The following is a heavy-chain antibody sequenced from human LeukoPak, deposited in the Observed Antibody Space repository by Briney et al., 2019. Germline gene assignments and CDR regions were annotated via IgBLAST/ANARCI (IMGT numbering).Heavy chain of an antibody. D-gene: IGHD3-3*01. CDR2: ISYDGSNK. CDR1: GFTFSSYG. Sequence: PGGSLRLSCAASGFTFSSYGMHWVRQAPGKGLEWVAVISYDGSNKYYADSVKGRFTISRDNSKNTLYLQMNSLRAEDTAVYYCARSERFLRRAWFDPWGQGTLVTVSS. J-gene: IGHJ5*02. V-gene: IGHV3-30*03. CDR3: ARSERFLRRAWFDP.